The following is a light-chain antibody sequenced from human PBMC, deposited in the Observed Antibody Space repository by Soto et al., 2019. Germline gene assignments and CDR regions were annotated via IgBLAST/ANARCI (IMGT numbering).Light chain of an antibody. Sequence: EIVLTQSPGTLSLSPGERATLSCRASQSVSSSYLAWYQQKPGQAPRLLIYGASSRATGIPDRFSGSGAGTYCTLTISRLEPEDFAVYYCHQYGSSPMYSFGQGTMLEIK. CDR1: QSVSSSY. V-gene: IGKV3-20*01. CDR2: GAS. CDR3: HQYGSSPMYS. J-gene: IGKJ2*01.